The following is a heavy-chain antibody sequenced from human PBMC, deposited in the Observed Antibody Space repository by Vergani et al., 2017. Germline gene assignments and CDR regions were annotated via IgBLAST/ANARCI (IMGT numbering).Heavy chain of an antibody. CDR3: ARDGGYCSSTSCYFDY. CDR1: GGSFSGYY. V-gene: IGHV4-34*01. J-gene: IGHJ4*02. CDR2: IYHSGST. D-gene: IGHD2-2*01. Sequence: QVQLQQWGAGLLKPSETLSLTCAVYGGSFSGYYWSWIRQPPGKGLEWIGEIYHSGSTNYNPSLKSRVTISVDKSKNQFSLKLSSVTAADTAVYYCARDGGYCSSTSCYFDYWGQGTLVTVSS.